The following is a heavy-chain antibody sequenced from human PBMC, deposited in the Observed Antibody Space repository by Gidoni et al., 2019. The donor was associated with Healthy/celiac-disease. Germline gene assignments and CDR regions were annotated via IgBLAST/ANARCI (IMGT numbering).Heavy chain of an antibody. CDR2: IKQDGSEK. J-gene: IGHJ6*02. D-gene: IGHD4-4*01. CDR1: GFTFSIYW. V-gene: IGHV3-7*01. CDR3: ATDYSNYERRYYYYGMDV. Sequence: EVQLVESGGGLVQPGGSLSLSCAAAGFTFSIYWMSGVRQAPGKGLEWVANIKQDGSEKYYVDSVKGRFTISRDNAKNSLYLQMNSLRAEDTAVYYCATDYSNYERRYYYYGMDVWGQGTTVTVSS.